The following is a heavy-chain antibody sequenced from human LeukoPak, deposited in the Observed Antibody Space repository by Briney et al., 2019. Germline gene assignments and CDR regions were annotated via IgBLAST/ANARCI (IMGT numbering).Heavy chain of an antibody. J-gene: IGHJ3*02. CDR3: ARDPYITMVRGVIPHDAFDI. D-gene: IGHD3-10*01. Sequence: GGSLRLSCGASGSTFSSYAMHWVRQAPGKGLEWVAVIAYDGSNKYHADSVKGRFTIPRDNSRNTLYLQMNSLRAEDTAVYYCARDPYITMVRGVIPHDAFDIWGQGTMVTVSS. CDR1: GSTFSSYA. CDR2: IAYDGSNK. V-gene: IGHV3-30*04.